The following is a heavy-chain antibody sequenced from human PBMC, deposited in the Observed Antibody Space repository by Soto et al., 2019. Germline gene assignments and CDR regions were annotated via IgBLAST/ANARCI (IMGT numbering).Heavy chain of an antibody. CDR2: INPNSGDT. V-gene: IGHV1-2*04. CDR1: GYTFSGYY. Sequence: ASVKVSCKASGYTFSGYYMHWVRQAPGQGLEWMGWINPNSGDTHYAQKFQGWVTMTRDTSISTAYMELRSLRSDDTAVYYCARSDRGGGDIWGQGTMVTVSS. D-gene: IGHD3-16*01. J-gene: IGHJ3*02. CDR3: ARSDRGGGDI.